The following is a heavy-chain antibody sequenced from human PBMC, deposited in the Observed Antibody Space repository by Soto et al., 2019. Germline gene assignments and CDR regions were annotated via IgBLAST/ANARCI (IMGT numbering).Heavy chain of an antibody. Sequence: QVQLQESGPGLVKPSETLSLTCTVSGGSVSSGSYYWSWIRQPPGKGLEWIGYIYYSGSTNYNPSLKSRVTISVDTSKNQFSLKLSSVTAADTAVYYCARQGYSHPFDYWGQGTLVTVSS. V-gene: IGHV4-61*01. CDR2: IYYSGST. CDR3: ARQGYSHPFDY. CDR1: GGSVSSGSYY. D-gene: IGHD5-18*01. J-gene: IGHJ4*02.